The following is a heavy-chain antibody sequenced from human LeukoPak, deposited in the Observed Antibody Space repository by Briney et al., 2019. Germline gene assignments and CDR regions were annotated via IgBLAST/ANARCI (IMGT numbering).Heavy chain of an antibody. V-gene: IGHV4-39*07. CDR2: IFYSGST. CDR3: ARLKYYYYYYMDV. Sequence: SETLSLTCTVSGGSISSSSYYWGWIRQPPGKGLEWIGTIFYSGSTNYNPSLKSRVTISVDTSKNQFSLKLSSVTAADTAVYYCARLKYYYYYYMDVWGKGTTATVSS. CDR1: GGSISSSSYY. J-gene: IGHJ6*03.